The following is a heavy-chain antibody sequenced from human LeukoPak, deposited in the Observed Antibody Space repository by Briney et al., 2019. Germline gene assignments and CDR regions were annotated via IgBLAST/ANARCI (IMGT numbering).Heavy chain of an antibody. CDR3: ARVFGAGYDFRGAFDI. CDR2: IYYSGST. CDR1: GGSISSSSYY. J-gene: IGHJ3*02. D-gene: IGHD5-12*01. V-gene: IGHV4-39*07. Sequence: SETLSLTCTVSGGSISSSSYYWGWIRQPPGRGLEWIGSIYYSGSTYYNPSLKSRVTISVDTSKNQFSLKLSSVTAADTAVYYCARVFGAGYDFRGAFDIWGQGTMVTVSS.